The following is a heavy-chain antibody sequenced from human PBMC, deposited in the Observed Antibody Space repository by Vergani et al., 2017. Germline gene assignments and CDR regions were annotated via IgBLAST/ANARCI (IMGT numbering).Heavy chain of an antibody. CDR1: GFTFGSFG. Sequence: QVHLVESVGGVVQPGRSLRLSCAASGFTFGSFGMHRVRQAPGKGLEWVAVIWYDGRNKQYADSVKGRFTVSRDNSQSTLYLQMNSLRAEDTAMYYCARDLRLMYNRFDPWGQGTLVTVSS. D-gene: IGHD3-3*01. CDR3: ARDLRLMYNRFDP. CDR2: IWYDGRNK. J-gene: IGHJ5*01. V-gene: IGHV3-33*01.